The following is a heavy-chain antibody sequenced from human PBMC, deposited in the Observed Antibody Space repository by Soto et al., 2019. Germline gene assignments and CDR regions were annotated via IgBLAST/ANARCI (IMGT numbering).Heavy chain of an antibody. V-gene: IGHV1-2*02. CDR2: INPNSGDK. CDR3: AISYSSVHF. D-gene: IGHD5-18*01. CDR1: GYAFTGYY. Sequence: GXSVKVSCKSSGYAFTGYYIHWVRQAPGQGLEWMGWINPNSGDKNYAQKFQGRVTMNRDTYFSTAYMELSSLRSDDTAVYYCAISYSSVHFWGQGHLVTVSS. J-gene: IGHJ4*02.